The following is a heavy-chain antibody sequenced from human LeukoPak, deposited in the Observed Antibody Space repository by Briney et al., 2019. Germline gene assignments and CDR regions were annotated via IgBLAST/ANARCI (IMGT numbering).Heavy chain of an antibody. D-gene: IGHD6-13*01. V-gene: IGHV3-30*01. CDR3: ARRDPYSSSWMGLIDY. Sequence: GGCLRLSCAASGFTFSSYAMHWVRQGPGKGLEWVADISYDGSNKYYADSVKGRFTISRDNSKNTLYLQMNSLRAEDTAVYYCARRDPYSSSWMGLIDYWGQGTLVTVSS. CDR1: GFTFSSYA. CDR2: ISYDGSNK. J-gene: IGHJ4*02.